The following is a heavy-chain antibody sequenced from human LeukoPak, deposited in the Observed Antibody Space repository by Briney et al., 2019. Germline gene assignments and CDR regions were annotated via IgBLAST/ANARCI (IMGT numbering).Heavy chain of an antibody. J-gene: IGHJ6*02. Sequence: TSETLSLTCTVSGGSIGSSSYYWGWIRQPPGKGLEWIGSIYHSGSTNYNPSLKSRVTISVDKSKNQFSLKLSSVTAADTAVYYCARDQSYRSGGDYYYSMDVWGQGTTVTVSS. CDR1: GGSIGSSSYY. D-gene: IGHD3-10*01. CDR2: IYHSGST. V-gene: IGHV4-39*07. CDR3: ARDQSYRSGGDYYYSMDV.